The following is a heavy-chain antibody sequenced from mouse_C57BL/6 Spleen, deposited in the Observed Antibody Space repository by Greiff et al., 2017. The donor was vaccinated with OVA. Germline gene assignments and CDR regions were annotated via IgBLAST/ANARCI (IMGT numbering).Heavy chain of an antibody. V-gene: IGHV1-81*01. D-gene: IGHD2-3*01. Sequence: QVQLKQSGAELARPGASVKLSCKASGYTFTSYGISWVKQRTGQGLEWIGEIYPRSGNTYYNEKFKGKATLTADKSSSTAYMGLRSLTSEDSAVYVCARYDGYYYYYAMDYWGQGTSVTVSS. CDR2: IYPRSGNT. CDR3: ARYDGYYYYYAMDY. CDR1: GYTFTSYG. J-gene: IGHJ4*01.